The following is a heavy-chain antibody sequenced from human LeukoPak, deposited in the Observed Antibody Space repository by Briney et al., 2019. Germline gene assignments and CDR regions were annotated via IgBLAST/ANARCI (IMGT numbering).Heavy chain of an antibody. CDR3: ARLKLGAYFDL. V-gene: IGHV4-59*08. D-gene: IGHD3-16*01. Sequence: SETLSLTCTVSGGSTSSDYWSWTRQSPGKGLEWVGYVYNSGDTGKNPSLKSRVTILLDTSKNQCSLKLTSVSAADTAVYYCARLKLGAYFDLWGRGTLVTVSS. J-gene: IGHJ2*01. CDR2: VYNSGDT. CDR1: GGSTSSDY.